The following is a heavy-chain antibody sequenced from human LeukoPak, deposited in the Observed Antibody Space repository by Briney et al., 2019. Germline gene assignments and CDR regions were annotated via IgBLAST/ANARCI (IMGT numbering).Heavy chain of an antibody. CDR1: GLTVSSSY. V-gene: IGHV3-23*01. Sequence: GGSLRLSCAASGLTVSSSYMSWVRQAPGKGLEWVSGMSGSGGSTYYADSVKGRFTISRDNSKNTLYLQMNTLRAEDTAVYYCAKDREYSYVYDAFDIWGQGTLVTVSS. J-gene: IGHJ3*02. CDR3: AKDREYSYVYDAFDI. CDR2: MSGSGGST. D-gene: IGHD3-16*01.